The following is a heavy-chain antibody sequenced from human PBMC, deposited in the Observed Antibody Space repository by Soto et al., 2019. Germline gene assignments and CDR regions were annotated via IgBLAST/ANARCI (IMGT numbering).Heavy chain of an antibody. Sequence: QVQLVQSGAEVKKPGSSVKVSCKASGGTFSSYAISWVRQAPGQGLEWMGGIIPIFGTANYAQKFQGRVTITADESTSTAYMELSSLRSEDTAVYYCARVPGIAAAGPTTIYNWFDPWGQGTLVTVSS. CDR3: ARVPGIAAAGPTTIYNWFDP. CDR1: GGTFSSYA. V-gene: IGHV1-69*12. CDR2: IIPIFGTA. J-gene: IGHJ5*02. D-gene: IGHD6-13*01.